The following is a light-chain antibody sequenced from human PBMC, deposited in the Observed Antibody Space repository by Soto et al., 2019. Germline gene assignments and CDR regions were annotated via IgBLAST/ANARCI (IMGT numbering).Light chain of an antibody. CDR3: AAWDDSLNGLV. J-gene: IGLJ1*01. Sequence: QSVLTQPPSASGTPGQRVTISCSGSSSNIGSNTVNWYQQLPGTAPKHLIYNNNHRPSGVPDRFSGSKSGTSASLAISGLQSEDEADYYCAAWDDSLNGLVFGTGTKVTVL. CDR1: SSNIGSNT. V-gene: IGLV1-44*01. CDR2: NNN.